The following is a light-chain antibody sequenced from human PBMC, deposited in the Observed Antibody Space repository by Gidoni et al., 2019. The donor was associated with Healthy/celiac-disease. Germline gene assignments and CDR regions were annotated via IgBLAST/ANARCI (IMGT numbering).Light chain of an antibody. CDR3: HQSYSTPYT. CDR2: ASS. CDR1: QSISSY. Sequence: DIQMTQSPSSLYASVGDRVTITGRASQSISSYLNWYQQKPGKAPKLLIYASSSWQSGVPSRFSVSVSRSDFPLTIRTLHPDDFATYYCHQSYSTPYTFGQGTKLEIK. V-gene: IGKV1-39*01. J-gene: IGKJ2*01.